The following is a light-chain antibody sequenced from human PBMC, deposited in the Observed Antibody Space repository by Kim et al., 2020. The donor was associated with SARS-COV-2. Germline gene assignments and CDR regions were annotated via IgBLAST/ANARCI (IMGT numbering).Light chain of an antibody. Sequence: LSPGERATLSCRASQSVSSYLAWYQQKPGQAPRLLIYDASTRATGIPARFSGSGSGTDFTLTISSLEPEDFAVYYCQQRSNWPRTFGQGTKLEI. J-gene: IGKJ2*01. CDR1: QSVSSY. CDR3: QQRSNWPRT. CDR2: DAS. V-gene: IGKV3-11*01.